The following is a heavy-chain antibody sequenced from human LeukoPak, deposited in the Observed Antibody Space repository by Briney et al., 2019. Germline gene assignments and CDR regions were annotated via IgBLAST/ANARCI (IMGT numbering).Heavy chain of an antibody. D-gene: IGHD2-2*01. CDR2: IWYDGSNK. CDR1: GFTFSSYG. CDR3: ARDTGYQPRIYYMDV. V-gene: IGHV3-33*01. Sequence: GRSLRLSCAASGFTFSSYGMHWVRQAPGKGLEWVAVIWYDGSNKYYADSVKGRFTISRDNSKNTLYLQMNSLRAEDTAVYYRARDTGYQPRIYYMDVWGKGTTVTVSS. J-gene: IGHJ6*03.